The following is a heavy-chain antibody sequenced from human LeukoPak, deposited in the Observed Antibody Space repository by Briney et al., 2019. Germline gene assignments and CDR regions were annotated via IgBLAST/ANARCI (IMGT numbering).Heavy chain of an antibody. V-gene: IGHV4-59*12. J-gene: IGHJ5*02. CDR3: ARVPRGLKPYDSCP. CDR1: GGSISRDY. D-gene: IGHD3-22*01. CDR2: TYYTGST. Sequence: KPSETLSLTCTVSGGSISRDYWSWIRQPPGKGLEWIGYTYYTGSTNYNPSLKSRVTISVDTSKNQFSLKLSSVTAADTAVYYCARVPRGLKPYDSCPWGQGTLVTVSS.